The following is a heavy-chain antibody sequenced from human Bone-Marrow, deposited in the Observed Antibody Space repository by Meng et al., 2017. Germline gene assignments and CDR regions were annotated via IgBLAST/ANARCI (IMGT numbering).Heavy chain of an antibody. CDR2: INWNGGST. J-gene: IGHJ4*02. Sequence: VRLVASAGGVVRPRGPLRLSSEASGSTFDDDDMSWVRQAPGKGLEWVSGINWNGGSTGYADSVKGRFTISRDNAKNSLYLQMNSLRAEDTALYYCARVGSGELYYYFDYWGQGTLVTVSS. CDR1: GSTFDDDD. CDR3: ARVGSGELYYYFDY. V-gene: IGHV3-20*04. D-gene: IGHD3-10*01.